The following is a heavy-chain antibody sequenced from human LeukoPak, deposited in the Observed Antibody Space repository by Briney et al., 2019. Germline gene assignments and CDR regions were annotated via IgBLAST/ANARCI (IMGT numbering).Heavy chain of an antibody. Sequence: ASVKVSCKASGGTFSSYAISWVRQAPGQGLEWMGGIIPIFGTANYAQKFQGRVTITADESTSTAYMELSSPRSEDTAVYYCARQRITIFGVVTPAQLFDYWGQGTLVTVSS. V-gene: IGHV1-69*13. J-gene: IGHJ4*02. D-gene: IGHD3-3*01. CDR1: GGTFSSYA. CDR2: IIPIFGTA. CDR3: ARQRITIFGVVTPAQLFDY.